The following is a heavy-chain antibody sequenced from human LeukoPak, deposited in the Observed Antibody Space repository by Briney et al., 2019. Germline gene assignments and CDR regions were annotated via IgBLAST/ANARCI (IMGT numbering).Heavy chain of an antibody. D-gene: IGHD1-26*01. Sequence: SETLSLTCTVSGGSISSSSYYWGWIRQPPGKGLEWIGSIYYSGSTYYNPSLKSRVTISVDTSKNQFSLKLSSVTAADTAVYYCARRVGATGGFDYWGQGTLVTVSS. CDR1: GGSISSSSYY. CDR3: ARRVGATGGFDY. CDR2: IYYSGST. J-gene: IGHJ4*02. V-gene: IGHV4-39*01.